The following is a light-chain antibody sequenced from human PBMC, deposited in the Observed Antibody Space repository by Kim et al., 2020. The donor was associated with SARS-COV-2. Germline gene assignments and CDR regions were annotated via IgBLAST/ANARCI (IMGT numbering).Light chain of an antibody. CDR2: RNN. CDR1: SSNIGSNY. J-gene: IGLJ1*01. Sequence: ELTQPPSPSGTPGQRVTISCSGGSSNIGSNYVYWYQHLPGTAPKLLIYRNNQRPSGVPDRFSGSKSGNSASLAISGLRSEDEADYYCAAWDKSLSGYVFGTGTKVTFL. CDR3: AAWDKSLSGYV. V-gene: IGLV1-47*01.